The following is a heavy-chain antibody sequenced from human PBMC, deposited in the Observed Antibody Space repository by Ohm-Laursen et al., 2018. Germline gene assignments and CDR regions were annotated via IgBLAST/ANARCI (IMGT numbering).Heavy chain of an antibody. CDR2: INHSGST. D-gene: IGHD3-10*01. CDR1: GGSFSGYY. CDR3: ARNGSRIAY. Sequence: SDTLSLTCAVYGGSFSGYYWSWIRQPPGKGLEWIGEINHSGSTNYNPSLKSRVTISVDTSKNQFSRKLSSVTAADTAVYYCARNGSRIAYWGQGTLVTVSS. J-gene: IGHJ4*02. V-gene: IGHV4-34*01.